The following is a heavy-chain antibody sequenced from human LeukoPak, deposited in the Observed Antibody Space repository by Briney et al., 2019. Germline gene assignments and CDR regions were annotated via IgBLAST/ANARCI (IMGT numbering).Heavy chain of an antibody. CDR1: GFTFSSYA. D-gene: IGHD2-15*01. CDR2: ISGSSGST. V-gene: IGHV3-23*01. J-gene: IGHJ3*02. Sequence: GGSLRLSCAASGFTFSSYAMSWVRQAPGKGLEWVSAISGSSGSTYYADSVKGRFTISRDNSKTTLYLQMNSLRAEDTAVYYCVGSGPIDAFDIWGQGTMVTVSS. CDR3: VGSGPIDAFDI.